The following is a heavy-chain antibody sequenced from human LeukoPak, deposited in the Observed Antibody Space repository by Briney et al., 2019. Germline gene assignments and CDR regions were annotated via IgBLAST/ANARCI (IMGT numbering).Heavy chain of an antibody. Sequence: GGSLRLSCAASGFTFSSYSINWVRQAPGKGLEWVSSISGTGIYIYYADSLKGRFTISRDNAKNSLYLQMNSLRAEDTAVYYCASPTISRSLDYWGQGTLVTVSS. CDR1: GFTFSSYS. CDR2: ISGTGIYI. V-gene: IGHV3-21*01. D-gene: IGHD1-26*01. J-gene: IGHJ4*02. CDR3: ASPTISRSLDY.